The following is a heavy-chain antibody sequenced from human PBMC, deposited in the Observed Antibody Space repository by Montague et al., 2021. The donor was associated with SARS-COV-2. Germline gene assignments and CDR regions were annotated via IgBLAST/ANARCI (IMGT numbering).Heavy chain of an antibody. CDR2: ISSDSSSI. J-gene: IGHJ4*02. CDR1: GFTFDDYA. D-gene: IGHD2-8*02. CDR3: AKSMAVVLNDNFDY. Sequence: SLRLSCAASGFTFDDYAMHWVRQAPGKGLEWVSGISSDSSSIGYADSVKGRSTISRDNAKNSLYLQMNSLRAEDTALYYCAKSMAVVLNDNFDYWGQGTLVTVSS. V-gene: IGHV3-9*01.